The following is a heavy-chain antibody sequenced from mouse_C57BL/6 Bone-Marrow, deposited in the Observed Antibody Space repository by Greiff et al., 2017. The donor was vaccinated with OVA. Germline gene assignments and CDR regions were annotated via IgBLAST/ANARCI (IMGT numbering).Heavy chain of an antibody. CDR3: ARGGPRFAY. V-gene: IGHV1-81*01. J-gene: IGHJ3*01. Sequence: QVQLKESGAELARPGASVKLSCKASGYTFTSYGISWVKQRTGQGLEWIGEIYPRSGNTYYNEKFKGKATLTADKSSSTAYMELRSLTSEDSAVYFGARGGPRFAYWGQGTLVTVSA. CDR1: GYTFTSYG. CDR2: IYPRSGNT.